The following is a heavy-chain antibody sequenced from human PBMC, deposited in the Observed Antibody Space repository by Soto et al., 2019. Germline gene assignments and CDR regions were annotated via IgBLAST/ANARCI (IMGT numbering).Heavy chain of an antibody. V-gene: IGHV1-2*02. D-gene: IGHD1-1*01. CDR1: GYTFTGYY. CDR3: ARGGWNDAAFDI. CDR2: ISPNSGGT. J-gene: IGHJ3*02. Sequence: VKVSFNASGYTFTGYYMHWVRQAPGQGLEWMGWISPNSGGTNYAQKLQGRVTMTRDTSISTAYMVLSRLRSDEAAVYYWARGGWNDAAFDIWGQGTMVTVSS.